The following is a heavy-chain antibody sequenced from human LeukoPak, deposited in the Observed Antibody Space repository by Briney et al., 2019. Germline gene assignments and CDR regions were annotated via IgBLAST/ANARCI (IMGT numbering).Heavy chain of an antibody. V-gene: IGHV4-30-2*01. D-gene: IGHD4-17*01. CDR2: LYRGGRP. J-gene: IGHJ5*02. CDR3: ASGYGDSPEGLDP. Sequence: SETLSLTCAVSGDSITSGGYTWNWLRQPLGKGLEWIGYLYRGGRPYYNPSLKSRATMSVDKSKNHFSLILSSVTAADTAVYYCASGYGDSPEGLDPWGQGSLVIVSS. CDR1: GDSITSGGYT.